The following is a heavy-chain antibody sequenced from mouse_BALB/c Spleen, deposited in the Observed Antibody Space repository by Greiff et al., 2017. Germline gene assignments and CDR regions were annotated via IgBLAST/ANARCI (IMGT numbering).Heavy chain of an antibody. CDR2: ISSGSSTI. V-gene: IGHV5-17*02. CDR3: ARAYYRSYYAMDY. Sequence: EVKVVESGGGLVQPGGSRKLSCAASGFTFSSFGMHWVRQAPEKGLEWVAYISSGSSTIYYADTVKGRFTISRDNPKNTLFLQMTSLRSEDTAMYYCARAYYRSYYAMDYWGQGTSVTVSS. J-gene: IGHJ4*01. CDR1: GFTFSSFG. D-gene: IGHD2-14*01.